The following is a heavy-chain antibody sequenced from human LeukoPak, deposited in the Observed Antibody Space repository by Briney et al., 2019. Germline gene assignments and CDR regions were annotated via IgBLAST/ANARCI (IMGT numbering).Heavy chain of an antibody. V-gene: IGHV3-23*01. J-gene: IGHJ4*02. CDR3: AKDSEPSAAVAGSFDS. CDR2: ISGSGGST. CDR1: GFTFSSYA. D-gene: IGHD6-19*01. Sequence: PGGSLRLSCAASGFTFSSYAMSWVRQAPGKGLEWVSAISGSGGSTYYADSVKGRFTISRDNSKNTLYLQMNSLRAEDTAVYYCAKDSEPSAAVAGSFDSWGQGTLVTVSS.